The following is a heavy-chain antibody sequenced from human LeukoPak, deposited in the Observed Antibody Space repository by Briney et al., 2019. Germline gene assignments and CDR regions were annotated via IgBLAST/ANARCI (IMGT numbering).Heavy chain of an antibody. CDR2: IYTTGST. CDR1: GASISGYY. Sequence: SETLSLTCSVSGASISGYYWTWIRQPAGRGLEWIGRIYTTGSTKYNPSLTSRVIMSVDASKNQFSLNLTPVTAADTAVYFCARTAERQQMVQGTYFYYYFMDVWAKGTTVTISS. D-gene: IGHD6-13*01. CDR3: ARTAERQQMVQGTYFYYYFMDV. J-gene: IGHJ6*03. V-gene: IGHV4-4*07.